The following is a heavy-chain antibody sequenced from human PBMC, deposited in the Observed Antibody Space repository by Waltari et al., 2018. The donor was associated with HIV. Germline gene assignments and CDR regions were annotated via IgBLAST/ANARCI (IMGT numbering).Heavy chain of an antibody. CDR1: GFTFSSYS. V-gene: IGHV3-48*04. CDR2: ISSSSSTI. Sequence: EVQLVESGGGLVQPGGSLRLSCAASGFTFSSYSMNWVRQAPGKGLEWVSYISSSSSTIYYADSVKGRFTISRDNAKNSLYLQINSLRAEDTAVYYCARDREGIAVAGTGWFDPWGQGTLVTVSS. J-gene: IGHJ5*02. CDR3: ARDREGIAVAGTGWFDP. D-gene: IGHD6-19*01.